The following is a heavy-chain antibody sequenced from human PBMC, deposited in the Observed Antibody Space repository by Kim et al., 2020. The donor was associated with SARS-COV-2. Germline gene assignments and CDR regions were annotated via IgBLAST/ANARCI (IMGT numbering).Heavy chain of an antibody. CDR3: AKGRGPSAVIPHDP. D-gene: IGHD2-2*01. V-gene: IGHV3-23*05. J-gene: IGHJ5*02. Sequence: GGSLRLSCVASGFTFNNYGMSWVRQAPGKGLDWVSAMTTNGNTYYSNSVKGRFTISRDNSKSTLYLHMNSLRVEDTAVYYCAKGRGPSAVIPHDPWGQGTPVIVSS. CDR1: GFTFNNYG. CDR2: MTTNGNT.